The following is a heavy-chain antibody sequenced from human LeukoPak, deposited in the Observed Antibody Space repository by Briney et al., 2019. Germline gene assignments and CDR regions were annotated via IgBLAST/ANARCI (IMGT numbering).Heavy chain of an antibody. J-gene: IGHJ4*02. CDR2: IRYDGRNK. Sequence: GGSLRLSCAASGFTFSSYGMHWVRQAPGKGLEWVAFIRYDGRNKYYADSVKGRFTISRDNSKNTLFLQMNSLRAEDTAVYYCAREMGYSGFDYWGQGTLVTVSS. CDR1: GFTFSSYG. V-gene: IGHV3-30*02. D-gene: IGHD5-12*01. CDR3: AREMGYSGFDY.